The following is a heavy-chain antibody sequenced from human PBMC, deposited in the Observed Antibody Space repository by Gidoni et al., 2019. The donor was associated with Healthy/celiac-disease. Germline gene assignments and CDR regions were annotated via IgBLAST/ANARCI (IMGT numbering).Heavy chain of an antibody. CDR3: ARLYYYDSSGYYDFDY. J-gene: IGHJ4*01. CDR1: GFSLSTSGMC. V-gene: IGHV2-70*01. D-gene: IGHD3-22*01. Sequence: QVTLRESGPALVNPTQTLTLTCTFSGFSLSTSGMCVSWIRQPPGKALEWLSLIDWDDDKYYSTSLKTRLIISKDTSKNQVVLTMNNMDPVDTATYYCARLYYYDSSGYYDFDYWGQGTLVTVSS. CDR2: IDWDDDK.